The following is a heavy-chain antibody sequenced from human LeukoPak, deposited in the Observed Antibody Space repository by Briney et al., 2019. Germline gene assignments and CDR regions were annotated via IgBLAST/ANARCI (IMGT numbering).Heavy chain of an antibody. D-gene: IGHD5-18*01. CDR3: ARDMVAGNSYAPGWNYYYYYGMDV. CDR2: ISYDGSNK. V-gene: IGHV3-30-3*01. J-gene: IGHJ6*02. CDR1: GFTFSSYA. Sequence: GGSLRLSYAASGFTFSSYAMHWVRQAPGKGLEWVAVISYDGSNKYYADSVKGRFTISRDNSKNTLYLQMNSLRAEDTAVYYCARDMVAGNSYAPGWNYYYYYGMDVWGQGTTVTVSS.